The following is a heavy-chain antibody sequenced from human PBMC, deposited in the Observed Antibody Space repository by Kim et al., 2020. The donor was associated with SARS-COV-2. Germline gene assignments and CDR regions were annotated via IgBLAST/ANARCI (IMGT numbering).Heavy chain of an antibody. D-gene: IGHD3-16*01. J-gene: IGHJ6*01. V-gene: IGHV3-72*01. CDR2: STNKDESYRT. CDR1: GFSFSGYC. CDR3: ARCVARDGGGFDV. Sequence: GGSLRLSCAASGFSFSGYCLDWVRQPPGKGLEWVGRSTNKDESYRTEYVASVKGRFIISRDEPNNSLYLQMNSLQTEDTAEYSCARCVARDGGGFDVWG.